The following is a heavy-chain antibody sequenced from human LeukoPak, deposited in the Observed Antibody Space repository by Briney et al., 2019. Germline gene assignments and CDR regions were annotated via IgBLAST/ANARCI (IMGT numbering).Heavy chain of an antibody. CDR2: ISYDGSNK. V-gene: IGHV3-30*18. CDR1: GFTFSSYG. D-gene: IGHD3-22*01. CDR3: AKALAYDSSGIP. Sequence: PGGSLRLSCAASGFTFSSYGMHWVRQSPGKGLEWVAFISYDGSNKYYADSVKGRFTISRDNSKNTLYLQMNSLRAEDTAVYYCAKALAYDSSGIPWGQGTLVTVSS. J-gene: IGHJ5*02.